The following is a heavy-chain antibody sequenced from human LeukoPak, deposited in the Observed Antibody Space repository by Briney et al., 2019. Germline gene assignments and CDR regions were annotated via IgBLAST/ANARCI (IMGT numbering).Heavy chain of an antibody. CDR2: VNRDGSET. CDR3: ARNNGVDV. J-gene: IGHJ6*02. V-gene: IGHV3-7*03. Sequence: GGSLRLSCAASGFTFSSYAMHWVRQVPGRGPEWVANVNRDGSETYYLDSVKGRFTISKDNAKNSLYLQMNSLRAEDTALYHCARNNGVDVWGQGTTVIVSS. CDR1: GFTFSSYA.